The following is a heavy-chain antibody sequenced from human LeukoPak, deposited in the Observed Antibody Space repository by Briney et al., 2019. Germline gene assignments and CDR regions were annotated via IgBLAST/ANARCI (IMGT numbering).Heavy chain of an antibody. Sequence: ASVKVSCKASGYTFTSYDINWVRQATGQRLEWMGWINAGNGNTKYSQKFQGRVTITRDTSASTAYMELSSLRSEDTAVYYCARSHGDYWGQGTLVTVSS. D-gene: IGHD5-24*01. CDR3: ARSHGDY. CDR2: INAGNGNT. J-gene: IGHJ4*02. V-gene: IGHV1-3*01. CDR1: GYTFTSYD.